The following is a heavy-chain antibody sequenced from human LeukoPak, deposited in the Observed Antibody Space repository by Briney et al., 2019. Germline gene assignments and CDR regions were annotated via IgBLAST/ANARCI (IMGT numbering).Heavy chain of an antibody. Sequence: SETLSLTCTVSGGSISSYYWSWIRQPPGKGLEWIGYIYYSGSTNYNPSLKSRVTISVVTSKNQFSLKLSSVTAADTAVYYCARITIFGVVIVGMDVWGQGTTVTVSS. CDR2: IYYSGST. D-gene: IGHD3-3*01. J-gene: IGHJ6*02. CDR3: ARITIFGVVIVGMDV. CDR1: GGSISSYY. V-gene: IGHV4-59*01.